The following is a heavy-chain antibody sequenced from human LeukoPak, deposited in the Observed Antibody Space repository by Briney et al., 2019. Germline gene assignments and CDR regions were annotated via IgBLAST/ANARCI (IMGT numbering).Heavy chain of an antibody. J-gene: IGHJ3*02. D-gene: IGHD3-22*01. CDR2: ISYDGSNK. Sequence: PGGSLRLSCAASGFTFSSYAMHWVRQAPGKGLEWVAVISYDGSNKYYADSVKGRFTISRDNSKNTLYLQMNSLRAEDTAVYYCARGEDYYDSSGYYTFDIWGQGTMVTVSS. CDR3: ARGEDYYDSSGYYTFDI. V-gene: IGHV3-30-3*01. CDR1: GFTFSSYA.